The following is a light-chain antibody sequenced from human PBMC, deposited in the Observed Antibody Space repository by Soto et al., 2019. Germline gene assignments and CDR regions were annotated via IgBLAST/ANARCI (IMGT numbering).Light chain of an antibody. J-gene: IGKJ1*01. CDR2: AAS. CDR3: QQTYSTPRT. V-gene: IGKV1-39*01. Sequence: DIQMTQSPSSLSASVGDRVTITCRASQSISSYLNWYQQKPGKAPKLLIYAASTLQSGVPSRFSGTESGTDFTLTISSLQPEDFATYYCQQTYSTPRTFGQGTKVDI. CDR1: QSISSY.